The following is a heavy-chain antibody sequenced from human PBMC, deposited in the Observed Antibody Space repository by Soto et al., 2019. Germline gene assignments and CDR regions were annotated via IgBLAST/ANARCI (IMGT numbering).Heavy chain of an antibody. CDR3: AAEAGFRIQPWSYFDY. D-gene: IGHD5-18*01. Sequence: SVKVSCKASGFTFTSSAVQWVRPARGQRLEWIGWIVVGSGNTNYAQKFQERVTITRDMSTSTAYMELSSLRSEDTAVYYCAAEAGFRIQPWSYFDYWGQGTLVTVSS. CDR1: GFTFTSSA. CDR2: IVVGSGNT. V-gene: IGHV1-58*01. J-gene: IGHJ4*02.